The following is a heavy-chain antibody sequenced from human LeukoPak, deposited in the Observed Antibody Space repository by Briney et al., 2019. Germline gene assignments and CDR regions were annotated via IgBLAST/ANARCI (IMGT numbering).Heavy chain of an antibody. V-gene: IGHV3-13*01. CDR3: ARVQYSSGWPKFDY. Sequence: GGSLRLSCAASGFTFSSYDMHWVRQATGKGLEWVSAIGTAGDTYYPGSVKGRFTISRENAKNSLYLQMNSLRAGGTAVYYCARVQYSSGWPKFDYWGQGTLVTVSS. CDR2: IGTAGDT. CDR1: GFTFSSYD. D-gene: IGHD6-19*01. J-gene: IGHJ4*02.